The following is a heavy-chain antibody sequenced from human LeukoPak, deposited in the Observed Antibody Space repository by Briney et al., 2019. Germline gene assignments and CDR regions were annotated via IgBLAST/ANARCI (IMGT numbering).Heavy chain of an antibody. J-gene: IGHJ4*02. CDR2: IYYSGST. Sequence: PSETLSLTCTVSGGSISSSSYYCNWIRQPPGKGLEWIGYIYYSGSTNYNPSLKSRVTISVDTSKNQFSLKLSSVTAADTAVYYCARDLRGYRIFDYWGQGTLVTVSS. CDR3: ARDLRGYRIFDY. D-gene: IGHD5-18*01. CDR1: GGSISSSSYY. V-gene: IGHV4-61*01.